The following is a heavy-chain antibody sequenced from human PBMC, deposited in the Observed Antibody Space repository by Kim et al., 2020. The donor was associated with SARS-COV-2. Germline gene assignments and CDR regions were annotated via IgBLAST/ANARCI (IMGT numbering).Heavy chain of an antibody. Sequence: GGSLRLSCAASGFTFDDYTMHWVRQAPGKGLEWVSLISWDGGSTYYADSVKGRFTISRDNSKNSLYLQMNSLRTEDTALYYCAKVVGDYDSSGYYDYWGQGTLVTVSS. CDR2: ISWDGGST. CDR3: AKVVGDYDSSGYYDY. V-gene: IGHV3-43*01. J-gene: IGHJ4*02. CDR1: GFTFDDYT. D-gene: IGHD3-22*01.